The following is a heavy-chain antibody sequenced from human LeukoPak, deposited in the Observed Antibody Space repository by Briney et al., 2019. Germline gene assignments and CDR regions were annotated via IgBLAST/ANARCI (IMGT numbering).Heavy chain of an antibody. CDR2: IYSSGST. J-gene: IGHJ4*02. D-gene: IGHD6-19*01. V-gene: IGHV4-4*07. CDR1: GGSISSYY. Sequence: PSETLSLTCTVAGGSISSYYWSWNRQSAGKGLEWIGRIYSSGSTDYNPSLKSRVTMSVDTSKNQFSLKLSSVTAADTAVYYCARDRGAAVAAWGQGTLVTVSS. CDR3: ARDRGAAVAA.